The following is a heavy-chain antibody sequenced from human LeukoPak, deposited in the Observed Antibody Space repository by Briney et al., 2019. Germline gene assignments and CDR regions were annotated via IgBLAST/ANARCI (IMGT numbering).Heavy chain of an antibody. V-gene: IGHV4-4*02. J-gene: IGHJ3*02. CDR1: GFIFSTYE. Sequence: GSLRLSCAASGFIFSTYEMNWVRQPPGKGLEWIGEIYHSGSTNYNPSLKSRVTISVDKSKNQFSLKLSSVTAADTAVYYCARFSIPRITMIVVAPDAFDIWGQGTMVTVSS. CDR3: ARFSIPRITMIVVAPDAFDI. CDR2: IYHSGST. D-gene: IGHD3-22*01.